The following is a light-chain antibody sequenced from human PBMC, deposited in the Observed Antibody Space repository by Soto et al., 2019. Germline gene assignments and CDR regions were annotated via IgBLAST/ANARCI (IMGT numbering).Light chain of an antibody. CDR3: QQYGSSPRVT. CDR2: GAS. CDR1: HRVSSSY. J-gene: IGKJ5*01. V-gene: IGKV3-20*01. Sequence: IVLTQSPGRLSFSPGERATLSFRGMHRVSSSYLAGYQQKPDQSPRLLIYGASSRATGIPGRFSGSESGTDFTHTISGLEPEDFAVCYCQQYGSSPRVTFGQGTRLEIK.